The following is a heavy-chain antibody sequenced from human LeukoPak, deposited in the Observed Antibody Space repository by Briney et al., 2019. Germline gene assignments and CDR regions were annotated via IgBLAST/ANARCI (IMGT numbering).Heavy chain of an antibody. CDR3: ARPGNVDTAIDDAFDI. J-gene: IGHJ3*02. Sequence: RTSETLSLTCTVSGGSISSSSYYWGWVRQPPGKGLEWIGSFYYSGSTYYNPSLKSRVTISVDTSKNQFSLKLSSVTAADTAVYYCARPGNVDTAIDDAFDIWGQGTMVTVSS. V-gene: IGHV4-39*01. CDR2: FYYSGST. D-gene: IGHD5-18*01. CDR1: GGSISSSSYY.